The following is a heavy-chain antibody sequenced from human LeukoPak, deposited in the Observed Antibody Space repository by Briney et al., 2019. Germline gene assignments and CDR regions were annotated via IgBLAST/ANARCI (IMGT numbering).Heavy chain of an antibody. CDR3: ARPNPDCSGGSCYFDY. V-gene: IGHV4-34*01. Sequence: SETLSLTCAVYGGSFSGYYWSWIRQPPGKGLEWIGEINHSGSTNYNPSLKSRVTISVDTSKNQSSLTLSSVTAADTAVYYCARPNPDCSGGSCYFDYWGQGTLVTVSS. D-gene: IGHD2-15*01. CDR2: INHSGST. CDR1: GGSFSGYY. J-gene: IGHJ4*02.